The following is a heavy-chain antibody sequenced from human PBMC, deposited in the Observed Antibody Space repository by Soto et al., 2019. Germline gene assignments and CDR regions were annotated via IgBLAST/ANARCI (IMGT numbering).Heavy chain of an antibody. J-gene: IGHJ6*02. D-gene: IGHD6-13*01. V-gene: IGHV4-59*01. Sequence: SETLSLTCTVSGVSISSYYWTWIRQPPGKGLEWIGCIYYSGSTNYNPSLKSRVTISVDTSKNQFSLKLSSVTAADTAVYYCARARGIAAAGTIYYYYGMDVWGQGTTVT. CDR1: GVSISSYY. CDR2: IYYSGST. CDR3: ARARGIAAAGTIYYYYGMDV.